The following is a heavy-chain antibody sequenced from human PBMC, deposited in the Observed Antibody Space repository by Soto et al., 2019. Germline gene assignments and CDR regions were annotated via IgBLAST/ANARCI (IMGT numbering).Heavy chain of an antibody. CDR3: ARGYSASPPED. V-gene: IGHV3-33*01. D-gene: IGHD5-12*01. CDR2: IWYDGSNK. CDR1: GFDLLTSG. Sequence: QVQLEESGGDVVQPGGSLRLSCATSGFDLLTSGIHWVRQSPGKGLEWVAVIWYDGSNKYFADFAKGRCTISRDLSKNTVLLEMNSLRTEDTGVYYCARGYSASPPEDWGQGTLVTVSA. J-gene: IGHJ4*02.